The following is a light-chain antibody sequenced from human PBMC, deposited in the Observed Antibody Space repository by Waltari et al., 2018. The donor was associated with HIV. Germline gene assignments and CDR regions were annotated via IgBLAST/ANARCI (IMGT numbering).Light chain of an antibody. Sequence: QSVLTQPPSASGTPGRGVTISCSCSSSNLAGTAVTCYQQLPGTAPKLLIYSNTQRPSGVPDRFSGSKYGTSASLAISGLQSEDEADYYCASWDDSLNGYVFGTGTKVTVL. CDR1: SSNLAGTA. J-gene: IGLJ1*01. CDR2: SNT. CDR3: ASWDDSLNGYV. V-gene: IGLV1-44*01.